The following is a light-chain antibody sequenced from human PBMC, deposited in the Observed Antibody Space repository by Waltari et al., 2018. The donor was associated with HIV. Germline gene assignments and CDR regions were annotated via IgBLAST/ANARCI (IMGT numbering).Light chain of an antibody. V-gene: IGKV1-5*03. CDR1: QGINNW. CDR3: QQYGSYT. Sequence: DIQMTQSPSTLSASVGDRVTITCRASQGINNWLAWFQQKPGKAPNLLIYKASSLQSGVPSRFSGSGSGTEFTLTISSLQPDDFATYYCQQYGSYTFGQGTKLEIK. J-gene: IGKJ2*01. CDR2: KAS.